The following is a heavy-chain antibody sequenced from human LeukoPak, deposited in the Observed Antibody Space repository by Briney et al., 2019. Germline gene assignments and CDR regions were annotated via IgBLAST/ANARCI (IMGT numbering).Heavy chain of an antibody. D-gene: IGHD3-3*01. Sequence: SQTLSLTCAISGDSVSSNSAAWDWIRQSPSRGLEWLGRTYYRSKWYNYYAVSVKSRITINPDTSKNQFSLQLNSVTPEDTAVYYCARDRTLRFLEWGFDYWGQGTLVTVSS. J-gene: IGHJ4*02. CDR2: TYYRSKWYN. CDR1: GDSVSSNSAA. V-gene: IGHV6-1*01. CDR3: ARDRTLRFLEWGFDY.